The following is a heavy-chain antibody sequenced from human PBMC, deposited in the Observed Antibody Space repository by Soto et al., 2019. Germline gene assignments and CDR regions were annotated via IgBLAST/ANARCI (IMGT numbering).Heavy chain of an antibody. CDR1: GFTFKDFG. D-gene: IGHD4-17*01. V-gene: IGHV3-23*01. J-gene: IGHJ4*02. Sequence: GGSLRLSCAAFGFTFKDFGMAWVRQAPGKGLEWVSTVSGGGENTHYTDSVNGRFTISRDNSKNTVYLQMSSLRADDTATYYCAKDVGYGATLFDFWGQGTLVTVSS. CDR2: VSGGGENT. CDR3: AKDVGYGATLFDF.